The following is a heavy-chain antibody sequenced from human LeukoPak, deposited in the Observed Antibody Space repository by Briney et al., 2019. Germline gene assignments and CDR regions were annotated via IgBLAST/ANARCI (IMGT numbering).Heavy chain of an antibody. CDR3: ARDFHPLVPAADSFHV. Sequence: ASVKVSCKASGYIFRRYGINWVRQAPGQGLEWLGWINIYKNVTNYAQKFQGRVTMTTGTSTNTAYMELRSLQSDDTGVYYCARDFHPLVPAADSFHVWGQGTMVTISS. CDR2: INIYKNVT. CDR1: GYIFRRYG. V-gene: IGHV1-18*01. J-gene: IGHJ3*01. D-gene: IGHD2-2*01.